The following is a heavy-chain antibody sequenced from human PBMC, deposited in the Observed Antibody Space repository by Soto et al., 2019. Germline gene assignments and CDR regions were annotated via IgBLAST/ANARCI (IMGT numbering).Heavy chain of an antibody. CDR2: ISGSGGST. Sequence: GGSLRLSCAASGFTFSSYAMSWVRQAPGKGLEWVSAISGSGGSTYYADSVKGRFTISRDNSKNTLYLQMNSLRAEDTAVYYCAVAPRPGRSLHWGQGTLVTVSS. V-gene: IGHV3-23*01. CDR1: GFTFSSYA. CDR3: AVAPRPGRSLH. J-gene: IGHJ1*01. D-gene: IGHD1-26*01.